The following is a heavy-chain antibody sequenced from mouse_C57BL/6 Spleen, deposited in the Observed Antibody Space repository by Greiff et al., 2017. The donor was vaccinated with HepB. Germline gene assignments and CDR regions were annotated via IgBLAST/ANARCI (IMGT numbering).Heavy chain of an antibody. V-gene: IGHV1-59*01. Sequence: VQLQQPGAELVRPGTSVKLSCKASGYTFTSYWMHWVKQRPGQGLEWIGVIDPSDSYTNYNQKFKGKATLTVDTSSSTAYMQLSSLTSEDSAVYYCARPYYGSTSFDYWGQGTTLTVSS. J-gene: IGHJ2*01. D-gene: IGHD1-1*01. CDR2: IDPSDSYT. CDR1: GYTFTSYW. CDR3: ARPYYGSTSFDY.